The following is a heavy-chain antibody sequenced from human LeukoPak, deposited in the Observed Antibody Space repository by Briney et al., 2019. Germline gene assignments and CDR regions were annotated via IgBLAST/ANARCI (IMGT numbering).Heavy chain of an antibody. D-gene: IGHD3-22*01. CDR3: ARTAMIVVAKDAFDI. V-gene: IGHV1-18*01. Sequence: GASVKVSCKASGYTFTSYGISWVRQAPGQGLEWMGWISAYNGNTNYAQKLQGRVTMTTDTSTSTAYMELRSLRSDDTAVYYCARTAMIVVAKDAFDIWGQGTMVTVSS. J-gene: IGHJ3*02. CDR1: GYTFTSYG. CDR2: ISAYNGNT.